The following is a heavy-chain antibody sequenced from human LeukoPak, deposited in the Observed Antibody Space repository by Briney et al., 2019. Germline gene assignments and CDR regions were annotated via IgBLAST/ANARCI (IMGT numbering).Heavy chain of an antibody. J-gene: IGHJ6*03. V-gene: IGHV3-21*01. CDR2: ISSSSSYI. CDR3: ARGVITFGGVIAAYYYYYMDV. CDR1: GFTFSDYG. D-gene: IGHD3-16*02. Sequence: GGSLRLSCAVSGFTFSDYGMNWVRQAPGKGLEWVSSISSSSSYIYYADSVKGRFTISRDNAKNSLYLQMNSLRAEDTAVYYCARGVITFGGVIAAYYYYYMDVWGKGTTVTISS.